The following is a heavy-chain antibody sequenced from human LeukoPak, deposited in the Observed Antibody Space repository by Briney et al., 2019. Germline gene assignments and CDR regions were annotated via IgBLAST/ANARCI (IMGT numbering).Heavy chain of an antibody. D-gene: IGHD3-22*01. V-gene: IGHV4-59*01. J-gene: IGHJ2*01. CDR2: IYYSGST. CDR1: GGSISSYY. CDR3: ARGSGYPSNWYLDV. Sequence: SETLSLTCTVSGGSISSYYWSWIRQPPGKGLEWIGYIYYSGSTNYNPSLKSRVTISVDTSKNQFSLKLSSVTAADTAVYYCARGSGYPSNWYLDVWGRGALVTVSS.